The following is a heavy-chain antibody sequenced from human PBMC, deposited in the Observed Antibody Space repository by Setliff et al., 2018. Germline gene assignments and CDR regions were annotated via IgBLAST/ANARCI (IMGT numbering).Heavy chain of an antibody. CDR1: GFTFSSYW. V-gene: IGHV3-7*03. CDR3: AKSPVAYCSGAVCYPFDY. J-gene: IGHJ4*02. D-gene: IGHD2-8*02. Sequence: GGSLRLSCAASGFTFSSYWMSWVRQAPGKGLEWVANIKQDGSEKYYVDSVKGRFDVSRDSSKNTLYLQMNSLRAEDTAVYFCAKSPVAYCSGAVCYPFDYWGQGTLVTVSS. CDR2: IKQDGSEK.